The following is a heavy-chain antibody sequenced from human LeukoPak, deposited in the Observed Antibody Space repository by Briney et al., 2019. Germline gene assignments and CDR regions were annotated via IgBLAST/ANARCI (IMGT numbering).Heavy chain of an antibody. CDR2: TSQDVRNN. J-gene: IGHJ6*03. Sequence: GGSLRLSCVASGFSFSAYAMHWVRQAPGKXXXXXXXTSQDVRNNFYADSVQGRFTISRDNSKNTVYLQMNRLRVEDTAVYFCARDKGEGIYYFYMDVWGKGTTVTVSS. V-gene: IGHV3-30*01. CDR1: GFSFSAYA. CDR3: ARDKGEGIYYFYMDV. D-gene: IGHD3-16*01.